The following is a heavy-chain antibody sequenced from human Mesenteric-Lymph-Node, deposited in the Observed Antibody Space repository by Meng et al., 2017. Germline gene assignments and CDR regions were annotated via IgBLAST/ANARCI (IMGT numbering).Heavy chain of an antibody. Sequence: ASVKVSCKASGYTFTSYGISWVRQAPGQGLEWMGRINSNSGGTNSAQNYQGRVTMTWDTSISTAYMELSSLRSDDAAIYYCASRDVDAFDVWGQGTMVTVSS. V-gene: IGHV1-2*06. J-gene: IGHJ3*01. D-gene: IGHD3-10*01. CDR3: ASRDVDAFDV. CDR1: GYTFTSYG. CDR2: INSNSGGT.